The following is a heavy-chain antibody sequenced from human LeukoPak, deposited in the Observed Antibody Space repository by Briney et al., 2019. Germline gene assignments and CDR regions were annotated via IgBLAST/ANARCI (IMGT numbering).Heavy chain of an antibody. Sequence: SQTLSLTCAISGDSVSSNSAAWNWIRQSPSGGLEWLGRTYYRSKWYNDYAVSVKSRITINPDTSKNQFSLQLNSVTPEDTAVYYCAREGRYRTNGVCYYHWVYWGQGTLVTVSS. CDR1: GDSVSSNSAA. CDR3: AREGRYRTNGVCYYHWVY. J-gene: IGHJ4*02. D-gene: IGHD2-8*01. V-gene: IGHV6-1*01. CDR2: TYYRSKWYN.